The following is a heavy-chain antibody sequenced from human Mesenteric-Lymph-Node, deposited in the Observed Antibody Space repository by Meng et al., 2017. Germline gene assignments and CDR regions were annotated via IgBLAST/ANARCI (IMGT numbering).Heavy chain of an antibody. CDR1: GYTFTSYY. CDR2: INPSGGST. Sequence: ASVKVSCKASGYTFTSYYMHWVRQAPGQGLEWMGIINPSGGSTSYAQKFQGRVTMTRDTSTSTVYMELRSLRSDDTAVYYCARDTTIFYGYYYYGMDVWGQGTTVTVSS. V-gene: IGHV1-46*01. D-gene: IGHD3-3*01. J-gene: IGHJ6*02. CDR3: ARDTTIFYGYYYYGMDV.